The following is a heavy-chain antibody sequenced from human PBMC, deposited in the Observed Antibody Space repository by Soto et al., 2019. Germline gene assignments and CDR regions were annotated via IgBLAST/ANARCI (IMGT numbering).Heavy chain of an antibody. D-gene: IGHD5-18*01. V-gene: IGHV1-69*12. CDR3: AREGTAMGSFDY. Sequence: QVQLVQSGAEVKKPGSSLKVSCKASGAPFRSYAISWVRQPPGQGLEWMGGIIPIFGTANYAQKFQGRVTITADESTSTAYMELSSLRSEDTAVYYCAREGTAMGSFDYWGQGTLVTVSS. CDR2: IIPIFGTA. J-gene: IGHJ4*02. CDR1: GAPFRSYA.